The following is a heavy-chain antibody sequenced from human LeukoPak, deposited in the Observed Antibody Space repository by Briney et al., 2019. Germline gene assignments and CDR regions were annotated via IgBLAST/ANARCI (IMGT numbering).Heavy chain of an antibody. J-gene: IGHJ4*02. CDR3: AAGEWEQLLNY. D-gene: IGHD1/OR15-1a*01. CDR2: FDPADGEI. V-gene: IGHV1-24*01. Sequence: ASVKVSCKVPGYSLTELSMHWVRQAPGKGPEWMGGFDPADGEIIYPQKFQGRVTMTEDTSSDTAYVELSGLRFEDTAVYYCAAGEWEQLLNYWGQGTPVIVSS. CDR1: GYSLTELS.